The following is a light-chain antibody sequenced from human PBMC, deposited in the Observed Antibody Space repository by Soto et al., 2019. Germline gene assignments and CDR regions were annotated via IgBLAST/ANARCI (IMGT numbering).Light chain of an antibody. CDR3: QQRSNWPLT. V-gene: IGKV3-11*01. J-gene: IGKJ4*01. CDR2: DGS. Sequence: EIVLTQSPGTLSLSPGERATLPCRASQRVSSYLAWYQQRPGQAPRLLIYDGSSRATGIPARFSGSGFGTDFTLTIASLEPEDFAVYYCQQRSNWPLTFGGGTKVDIK. CDR1: QRVSSY.